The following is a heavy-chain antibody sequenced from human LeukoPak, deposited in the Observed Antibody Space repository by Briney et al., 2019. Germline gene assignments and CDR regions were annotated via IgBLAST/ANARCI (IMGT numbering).Heavy chain of an antibody. CDR2: ISAYNGNT. J-gene: IGHJ4*02. D-gene: IGHD2-21*02. CDR1: GYTFTSYG. CDR3: ARDSVVTAILDY. V-gene: IGHV1-18*01. Sequence: ASVKVSCKASGYTFTSYGISWVRQAPGQGLEWMGWISAYNGNTNYAQKLQGRVTMTTDTSTSTAYMELSSLRSEDTAVYYCARDSVVTAILDYWGQGTLVTVSS.